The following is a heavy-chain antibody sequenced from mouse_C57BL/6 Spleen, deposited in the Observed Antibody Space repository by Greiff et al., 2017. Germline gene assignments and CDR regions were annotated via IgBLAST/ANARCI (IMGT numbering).Heavy chain of an antibody. Sequence: VQLKESGGDLVKPGGSLKLSCAASGFTFSSYGMSWVRQTPDKRLEWVATISSGGSYTYYPDSVKGRFTISRDNAKNTLYLQMSSLKSEDTAMYYCARHESFYYGSSYGWFAYWGQGTLVTVSA. D-gene: IGHD1-1*01. J-gene: IGHJ3*01. CDR1: GFTFSSYG. CDR2: ISSGGSYT. CDR3: ARHESFYYGSSYGWFAY. V-gene: IGHV5-6*01.